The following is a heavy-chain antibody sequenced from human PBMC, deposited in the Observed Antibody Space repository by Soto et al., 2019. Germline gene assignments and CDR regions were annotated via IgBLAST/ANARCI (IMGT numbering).Heavy chain of an antibody. J-gene: IGHJ3*02. Sequence: GGSLRLSCAASGFTFSSYGMHWVRQAPGKGLEWVAVISYDGSNKYYADSVKGRFTISRDNSKNTLYLQLNSLRAEDTAVYYYAKPPSHCSVGSCYSLWYAFDIWGQGTMVTLSS. CDR2: ISYDGSNK. D-gene: IGHD2-15*01. V-gene: IGHV3-30*18. CDR1: GFTFSSYG. CDR3: AKPPSHCSVGSCYSLWYAFDI.